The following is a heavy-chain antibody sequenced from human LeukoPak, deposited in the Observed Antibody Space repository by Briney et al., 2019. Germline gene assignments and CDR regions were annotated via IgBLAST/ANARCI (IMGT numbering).Heavy chain of an antibody. CDR2: TYYRSKWYN. J-gene: IGHJ3*02. CDR3: ARVRCSSTSCFDAFDI. D-gene: IGHD2-2*01. V-gene: IGHV6-1*01. CDR1: GDSVSSNSAA. Sequence: SQTLSLTCAISGDSVSSNSAAWNWIRPSPSRGLEWLGRTYYRSKWYNDYAVSVKSRITINPDTSKNQFSLQLNSVTPEDTAVYYCARVRCSSTSCFDAFDIWGQGTMVTVSS.